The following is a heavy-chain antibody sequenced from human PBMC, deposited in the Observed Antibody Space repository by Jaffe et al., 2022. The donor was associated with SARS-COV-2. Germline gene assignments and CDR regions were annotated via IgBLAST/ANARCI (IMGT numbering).Heavy chain of an antibody. Sequence: EVQLVESGGGLVQPGRSLRLSCAASGFTFDDYAMHWVRQAPGKGLEWVSGISWNSGSIGYADSVKGRFTISRDNAKNSLYLQMNSLRAEDTALYYCAKAAIAAAGISLSSNWFDPWGQGTLVTVSS. CDR2: ISWNSGSI. CDR1: GFTFDDYA. V-gene: IGHV3-9*01. D-gene: IGHD6-13*01. J-gene: IGHJ5*02. CDR3: AKAAIAAAGISLSSNWFDP.